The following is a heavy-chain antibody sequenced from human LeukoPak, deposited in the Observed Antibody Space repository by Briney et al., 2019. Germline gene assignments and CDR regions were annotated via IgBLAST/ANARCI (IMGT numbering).Heavy chain of an antibody. CDR1: GGSISSGGYY. CDR3: ARVEYQLLFDY. D-gene: IGHD2-2*01. J-gene: IGHJ4*02. Sequence: PSETLSLTCTVSGGSISSGGYYWSWIRQPPGKGLEWIGYIYHSGSTNYNPSLKGRVTMSVDTSKNQFSLKLSSVTAADTAVYYCARVEYQLLFDYWGQGTLVTVSS. V-gene: IGHV4-30-2*01. CDR2: IYHSGST.